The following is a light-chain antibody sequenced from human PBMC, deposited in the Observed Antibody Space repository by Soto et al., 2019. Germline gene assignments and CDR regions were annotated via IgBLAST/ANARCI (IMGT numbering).Light chain of an antibody. J-gene: IGKJ2*01. V-gene: IGKV4-1*01. Sequence: DIVMTQSPDSLAVSLGERATINCKSSQSVLYNSNNKNYLAWYQQKPGQPPKLLFYWASTRESGVPDRFSGSGSGTDVTLTINSLQAEDVALYFCQQYYSTPYTFGQGTKLEIE. CDR1: QSVLYNSNNKNY. CDR2: WAS. CDR3: QQYYSTPYT.